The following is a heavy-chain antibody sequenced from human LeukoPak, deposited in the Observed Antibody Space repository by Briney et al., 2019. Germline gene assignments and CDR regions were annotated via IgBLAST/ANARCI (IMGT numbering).Heavy chain of an antibody. J-gene: IGHJ4*02. D-gene: IGHD4-17*01. CDR3: ARDYGNRYFDY. V-gene: IGHV1-2*02. CDR2: INPNSGGT. CDR1: GYTFNGYY. Sequence: ASVKVSCKASGYTFNGYYKHWVRQAPGQGLEWMGWINPNSGGTNYAQKFQGRVTMTRDTSIGTAYMELSRLRSDDTAVYYCARDYGNRYFDYWGQGTLVTVSS.